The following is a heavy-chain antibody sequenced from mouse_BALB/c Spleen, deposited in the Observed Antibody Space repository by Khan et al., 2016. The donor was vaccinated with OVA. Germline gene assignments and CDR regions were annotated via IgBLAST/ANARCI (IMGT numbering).Heavy chain of an antibody. CDR2: IWSDGST. V-gene: IGHV2-6-1*01. J-gene: IGHJ4*01. D-gene: IGHD2-10*01. CDR3: ARQPYYHYYIMDY. Sequence: QVQLKQSGPGLVAPSQSLSITCTISGFSLTNYGVHSVRQPPGKGLEWLGVIWSDGSTTYNSALKSRLSISKDNSKSQVFLKMNSLQTDDTAMYYCARQPYYHYYIMDYWGQGTSVTVSS. CDR1: GFSLTNYG.